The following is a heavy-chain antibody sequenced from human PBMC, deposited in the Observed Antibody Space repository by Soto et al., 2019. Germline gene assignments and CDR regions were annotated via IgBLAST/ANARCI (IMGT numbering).Heavy chain of an antibody. D-gene: IGHD3-10*01. CDR3: GTVQSCGGWSPTT. V-gene: IGHV3-30*03. CDR1: GFTFSNSG. J-gene: IGHJ5*02. Sequence: QVQLVESGGGVVQPGRSLRLSCAASGFTFSNSGMHWVRQAPGKGLEWVAVISYDGSNKYYADSVKGRFTISRDNSKNTLYRKRNGLSAEDTVGFYCGTVQSCGGWSPTTWGRGPLVPAPS. CDR2: ISYDGSNK.